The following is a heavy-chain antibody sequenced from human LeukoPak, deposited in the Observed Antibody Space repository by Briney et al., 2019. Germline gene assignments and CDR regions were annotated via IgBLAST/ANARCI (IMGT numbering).Heavy chain of an antibody. J-gene: IGHJ3*02. CDR1: GGTFSSYA. Sequence: ASVKVSCKASGGTFSSYAISWVRQAPGQGLEWMGRIIPILGIANYAQKFQGRVTITTDESTSTAYMELSSLRSEDTAVYYCASGARDDAFDIWGQGTMVTVSS. D-gene: IGHD3-16*01. CDR2: IIPILGIA. CDR3: ASGARDDAFDI. V-gene: IGHV1-69*04.